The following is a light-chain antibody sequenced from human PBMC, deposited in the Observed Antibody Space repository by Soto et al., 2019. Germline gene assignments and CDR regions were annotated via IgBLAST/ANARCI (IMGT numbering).Light chain of an antibody. J-gene: IGLJ3*02. Sequence: QSVLTQPPSVSGTPGQRVTISCSGSSSNIGSNYVYWYQHLPGTAPKLLIYRNNQRPSGVPDRFSGSKSGTSASLAISGLRSEDETDYYCAAWDGSLSGRVFGGGTKLTVL. V-gene: IGLV1-47*01. CDR1: SSNIGSNY. CDR3: AAWDGSLSGRV. CDR2: RNN.